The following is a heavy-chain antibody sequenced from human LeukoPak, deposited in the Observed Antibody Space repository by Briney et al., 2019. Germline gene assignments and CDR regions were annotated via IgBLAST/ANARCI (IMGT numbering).Heavy chain of an antibody. D-gene: IGHD3-9*01. CDR2: IIPIFGTA. V-gene: IGHV1-69*13. CDR1: GGTFSSYA. J-gene: IGHJ4*02. CDR3: ARGHSEDILTGYYIGY. Sequence: ASVKVSCKASGGTFSSYAISWVRQAPGQGLEWMGGIIPIFGTANYAQKFQGRVTITADESTSTAYMELSSLRSEDTAVYYCARGHSEDILTGYYIGYWGQGTLVTVSS.